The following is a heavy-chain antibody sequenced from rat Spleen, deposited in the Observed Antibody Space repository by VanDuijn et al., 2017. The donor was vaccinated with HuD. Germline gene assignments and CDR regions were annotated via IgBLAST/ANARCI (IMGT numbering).Heavy chain of an antibody. D-gene: IGHD1-12*02. CDR3: TRHRLYFDDGSYYHSRVMVA. CDR1: GFTFSDYY. CDR2: ISYDGLVP. J-gene: IGHJ4*01. V-gene: IGHV5-29*01. Sequence: EVQLVESDGGLVQPGRSLKLSCAASGFTFSDYYMAWVRQAPTKGLEWVASISYDGLVPYYRDSVKGRCTISRDNSESTLYLQMDSLRSEDTATYYCTRHRLYFDDGSYYHSRVMVAWGQGASVTVSS.